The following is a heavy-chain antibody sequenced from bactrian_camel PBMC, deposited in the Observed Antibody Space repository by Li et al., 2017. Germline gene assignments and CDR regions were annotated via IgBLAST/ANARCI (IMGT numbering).Heavy chain of an antibody. D-gene: IGHD6*01. CDR2: ALHDDNK. CDR1: GFRFSIYH. Sequence: VQLVESGGGLVHPGGSLRLSCADSGFRFSIYHMNWVRRAPGKGLQWVASALHDDNKYYADSVKGRFTISRDSAKNTVYLQMNNLAPEDTAVYYCVRGGPVVAGPSWGQGTQVTVS. J-gene: IGHJ4*01. V-gene: IGHV3S10*01. CDR3: VRGGPVVAGPS.